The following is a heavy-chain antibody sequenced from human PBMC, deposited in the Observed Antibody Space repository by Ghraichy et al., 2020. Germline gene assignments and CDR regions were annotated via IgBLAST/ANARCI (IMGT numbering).Heavy chain of an antibody. CDR2: ISGSGGST. J-gene: IGHJ5*02. Sequence: GGSLRLSCAASGFTFSSYAMSWVRQAPGKGLEWVSAISGSGGSTYYADSVKGRFTISRDNSKNTLYLQMNSLRAEDTAVYYCAKEAGSGYSSSRGWFDPWGQGTLVTVSS. CDR1: GFTFSSYA. D-gene: IGHD6-6*01. V-gene: IGHV3-23*01. CDR3: AKEAGSGYSSSRGWFDP.